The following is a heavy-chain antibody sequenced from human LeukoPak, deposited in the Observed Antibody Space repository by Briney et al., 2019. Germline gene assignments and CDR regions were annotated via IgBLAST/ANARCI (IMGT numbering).Heavy chain of an antibody. CDR1: GFTFSSYG. V-gene: IGHV3-30*18. J-gene: IGHJ4*02. D-gene: IGHD2-15*01. Sequence: GGSLRLSCAASGFTFSSYGMHWVRQAPGKGLEWVAVISYDGSNKYYADSVKGRFTISRDNSKNTLYLQMNSLRAEDTAVYYCAKDEGRRIMSYFFDYWGQGTLVTVSS. CDR2: ISYDGSNK. CDR3: AKDEGRRIMSYFFDY.